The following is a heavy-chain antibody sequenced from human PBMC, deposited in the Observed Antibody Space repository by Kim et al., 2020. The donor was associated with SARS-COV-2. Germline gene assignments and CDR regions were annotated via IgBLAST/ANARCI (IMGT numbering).Heavy chain of an antibody. J-gene: IGHJ4*02. CDR1: GYTFTSYA. D-gene: IGHD1-26*01. V-gene: IGHV1-3*01. CDR2: INAGNGNT. CDR3: AAISRIVGATTPASFDY. Sequence: ASVKVSCKASGYTFTSYAMHWVRQAPGQRLEWMGWINAGNGNTKYSQKFQGRVTITRDTSASTAYMELSSLRSEDTAVYYCAAISRIVGATTPASFDYWGQGTLVTVSS.